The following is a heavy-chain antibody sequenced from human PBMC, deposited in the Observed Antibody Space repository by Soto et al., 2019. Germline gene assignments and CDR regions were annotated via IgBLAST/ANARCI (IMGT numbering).Heavy chain of an antibody. CDR2: LIPIFGTA. CDR1: GGTFSSYA. V-gene: IGHV1-69*13. D-gene: IGHD2-2*01. J-gene: IGHJ6*02. CDR3: ARVFGRYQLLSSRYYGMDV. Sequence: SVKVSCKASGGTFSSYAISWVRQAPGQGLEWMGGLIPIFGTANYAQKFQGRVTITADESTSTAYMELSSLRSEDTAVYYCARVFGRYQLLSSRYYGMDVWGQGTTVTVSS.